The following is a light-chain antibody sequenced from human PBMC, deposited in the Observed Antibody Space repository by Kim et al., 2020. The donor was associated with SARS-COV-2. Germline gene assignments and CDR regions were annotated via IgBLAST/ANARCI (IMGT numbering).Light chain of an antibody. J-gene: IGLJ2*01. CDR1: NIGTKS. Sequence: SYELTQPPSLSVAPGTTARITCGGNNIGTKSVHWYQQKPGQAPLLVIFYDSDRPSGIPERFSGSNSGNTATLTISGVEAGDEADYFCQLWDSSSDQWIFSGGTKLTVL. CDR2: YDS. V-gene: IGLV3-21*01. CDR3: QLWDSSSDQWI.